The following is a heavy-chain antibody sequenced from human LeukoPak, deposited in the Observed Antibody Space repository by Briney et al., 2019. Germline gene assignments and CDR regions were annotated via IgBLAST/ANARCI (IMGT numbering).Heavy chain of an antibody. CDR3: ARYYYDSSGYSTADTDY. CDR2: IYHSGST. Sequence: PSETLSLTCAVSVYSISSGYYWGWIRQPPGKGLEWIGSIYHSGSTYYNPSLKSRVTISVDTSKNQFSLKLSSVTAADTAVYYCARYYYDSSGYSTADTDYWGQGTLVTVSS. V-gene: IGHV4-38-2*01. CDR1: VYSISSGYY. J-gene: IGHJ4*02. D-gene: IGHD3-22*01.